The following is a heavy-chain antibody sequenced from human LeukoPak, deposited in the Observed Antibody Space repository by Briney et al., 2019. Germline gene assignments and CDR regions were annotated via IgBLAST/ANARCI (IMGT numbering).Heavy chain of an antibody. D-gene: IGHD3/OR15-3a*01. CDR3: ARGSYDIYAFDI. Sequence: PSETLSLTCTVSGGSISSYYWSWIRHPPGTGLEWNGYFYCSGSANYNPSLKSRVTISVDTSKNQFSLKLSSVTAADTAVYYCARGSYDIYAFDIWGQGTMVTVSS. CDR2: FYCSGSA. V-gene: IGHV4-59*01. J-gene: IGHJ3*02. CDR1: GGSISSYY.